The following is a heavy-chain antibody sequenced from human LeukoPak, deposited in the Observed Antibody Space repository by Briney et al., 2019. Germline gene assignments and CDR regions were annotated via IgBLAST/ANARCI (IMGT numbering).Heavy chain of an antibody. Sequence: GRSLRLSCGASGFTFDDYAMHWVRQAPGKGLEWVSGIRWNGGIIGYADSVKGRFTISRDNAKNSLYLQMNSLRAEDMALYYCAKEGRYGNSFDYWGQGTLVTVS. V-gene: IGHV3-9*03. CDR2: IRWNGGII. J-gene: IGHJ4*02. D-gene: IGHD4-23*01. CDR1: GFTFDDYA. CDR3: AKEGRYGNSFDY.